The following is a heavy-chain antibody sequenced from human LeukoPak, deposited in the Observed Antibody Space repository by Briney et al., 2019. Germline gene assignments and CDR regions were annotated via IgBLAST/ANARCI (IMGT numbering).Heavy chain of an antibody. CDR1: GGSISSYY. Sequence: PSETLSLTCTVSGGSISSYYWSWIRQPPGKGLEWIGYIYYSGITNYNPSLTSRVSISVDMSKNQFSLKLTSVTAADTAVYYCARDPMDFDYWGQGTLVTVSS. D-gene: IGHD3-10*01. CDR3: ARDPMDFDY. CDR2: IYYSGIT. J-gene: IGHJ4*02. V-gene: IGHV4-59*01.